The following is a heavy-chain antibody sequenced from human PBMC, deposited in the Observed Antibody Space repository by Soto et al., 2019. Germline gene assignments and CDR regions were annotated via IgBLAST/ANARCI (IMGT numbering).Heavy chain of an antibody. CDR1: GGSISSSSYY. Sequence: PSETVSLTCTVSGGSISSSSYYWGWIRQPPGKGLVWIGSIYYSGTTYYNPSLKSRVTISVDTSKNQFSLKLSSVTAADTAVYYCARHRGYYDILTGYYTELNFDYWGQGTLVTVSS. J-gene: IGHJ4*02. CDR2: IYYSGTT. CDR3: ARHRGYYDILTGYYTELNFDY. D-gene: IGHD3-9*01. V-gene: IGHV4-39*01.